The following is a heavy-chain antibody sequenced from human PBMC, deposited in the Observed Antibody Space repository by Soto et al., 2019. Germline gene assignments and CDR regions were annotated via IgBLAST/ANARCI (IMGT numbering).Heavy chain of an antibody. Sequence: SETLSLTCTVSGGSISSYYWSWIRQPPGKGLEWIGYIYDSGSTNYNPSLKSRVTISVDTSKNQFSLKLSSVTAADTAVYYCARRYGYCFDYWGQETLVTVSS. CDR3: ARRYGYCFDY. D-gene: IGHD4-17*01. CDR1: GGSISSYY. CDR2: IYDSGST. V-gene: IGHV4-59*08. J-gene: IGHJ4*02.